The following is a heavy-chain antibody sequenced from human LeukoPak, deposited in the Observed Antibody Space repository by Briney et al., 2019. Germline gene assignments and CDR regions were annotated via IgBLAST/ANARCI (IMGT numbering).Heavy chain of an antibody. Sequence: PSETLSLTCTVSGGSISSYYWSWIRQPPGKGLEWIGYIYYSGSTNYNPSLKSRVTISVDTSKNQLSLKLSSVTAADTAVYYCARGHFVLRFLEWLSPYYYYGMDVWGQGTTVTVSS. D-gene: IGHD3-3*01. V-gene: IGHV4-59*08. CDR1: GGSISSYY. CDR3: ARGHFVLRFLEWLSPYYYYGMDV. J-gene: IGHJ6*02. CDR2: IYYSGST.